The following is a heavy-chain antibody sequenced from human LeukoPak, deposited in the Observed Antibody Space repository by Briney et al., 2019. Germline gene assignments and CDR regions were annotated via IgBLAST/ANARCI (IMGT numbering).Heavy chain of an antibody. J-gene: IGHJ4*02. CDR3: ARDQIVVTMASPFDY. Sequence: SETLSLTCTVSGASISSGDYYWSWIRQPPGEGLEWIGYIYNSETTHYNPSLKGRITFSLDTSKNQFSLKLNSVTAADTAVYYCARDQIVVTMASPFDYWGQGTLVTVSS. V-gene: IGHV4-30-4*01. D-gene: IGHD3-10*01. CDR2: IYNSETT. CDR1: GASISSGDYY.